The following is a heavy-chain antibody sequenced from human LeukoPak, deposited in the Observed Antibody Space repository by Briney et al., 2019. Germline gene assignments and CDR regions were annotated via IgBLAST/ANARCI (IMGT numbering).Heavy chain of an antibody. V-gene: IGHV3-30-3*01. CDR1: VFTFSSYA. CDR2: ISYDGSNK. J-gene: IGHJ4*02. CDR3: ARDRFGDTAMAVDY. Sequence: PGGFLRLSCAPSVFTFSSYAIHWVRHAPGKGLEWVAVISYDGSNKNYADSVKGRFTISRDNSMNTLYLQMNSLRAEDTAVYYCARDRFGDTAMAVDYWGQGTLVTVSS. D-gene: IGHD5-18*01.